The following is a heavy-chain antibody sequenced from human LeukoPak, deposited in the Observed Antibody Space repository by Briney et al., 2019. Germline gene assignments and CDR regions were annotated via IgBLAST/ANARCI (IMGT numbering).Heavy chain of an antibody. J-gene: IGHJ4*02. CDR1: GYTFTTYY. Sequence: GASVKVSCKASGYTFTTYYMHWVRQAPGQGLEWMGIINPSGGGTNYAQEFQGRVTMTRDTSPSTVYMDLNNLRSDDTAVYYCARGNPTNYGAYLYYFDYWGQGTLVTVSS. CDR2: INPSGGGT. V-gene: IGHV1-46*01. D-gene: IGHD4-17*01. CDR3: ARGNPTNYGAYLYYFDY.